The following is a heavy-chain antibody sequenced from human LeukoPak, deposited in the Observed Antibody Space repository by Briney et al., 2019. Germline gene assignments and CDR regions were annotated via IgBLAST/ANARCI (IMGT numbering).Heavy chain of an antibody. CDR2: ISSSSSYI. CDR3: AREGYDSSGYYPDY. CDR1: GFTFSGYS. V-gene: IGHV3-21*01. D-gene: IGHD3-22*01. J-gene: IGHJ4*02. Sequence: GGSLRLSCAASGFTFSGYSMNWVRQAPGKGLEWVSSISSSSSYIYYADSVKGRFTISRNNAKNSLYLQMNSLRAEDTAVYYCAREGYDSSGYYPDYWGQGTLVTVSS.